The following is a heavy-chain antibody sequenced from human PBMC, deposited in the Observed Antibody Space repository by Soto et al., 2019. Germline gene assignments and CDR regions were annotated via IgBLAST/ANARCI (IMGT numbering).Heavy chain of an antibody. J-gene: IGHJ6*02. Sequence: QVQLQESGPGLVKPSETLSLTCTVSGRSISRYYWSWIRQPPGKGLEWIGYMYNTGSTVYNPSFKSPVTISVDTSKNKFSLKLNSVPAADTAVDYGASELWGYCGTDCYPLDVWGQGTTVTVSS. D-gene: IGHD2-21*02. V-gene: IGHV4-59*01. CDR1: GRSISRYY. CDR2: MYNTGST. CDR3: ASELWGYCGTDCYPLDV.